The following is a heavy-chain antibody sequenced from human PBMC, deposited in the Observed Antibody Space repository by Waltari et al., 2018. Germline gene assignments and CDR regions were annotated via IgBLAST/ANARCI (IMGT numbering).Heavy chain of an antibody. CDR2: IGSSSDYI. CDR1: GFNFNFYT. J-gene: IGHJ6*03. V-gene: IGHV3-21*02. Sequence: EVLLVESGGGLVTPGGSLRLSCAASGFNFNFYTMNWVRQAPGKGLEWVSSIGSSSDYIYYADSVKGRFTTSRDNAMNSLYLQMSSLRDEDTAVYFCASHLEDYYYYMDVWGKGTTVTVSS. CDR3: ASHLEDYYYYMDV.